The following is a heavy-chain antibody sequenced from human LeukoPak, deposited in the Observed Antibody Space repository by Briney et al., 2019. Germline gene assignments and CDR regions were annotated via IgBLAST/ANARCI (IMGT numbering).Heavy chain of an antibody. CDR2: ISGYNGNT. V-gene: IGHV1-18*04. J-gene: IGHJ4*02. CDR3: ARDIGSGSSLSFDY. CDR1: GYTFSTYY. D-gene: IGHD3-10*01. Sequence: ASVKVSCKASGYTFSTYYVHWVRQAPGQGLEWMGWISGYNGNTNYAQKVQGGVTMTTDTSTSTAYMEVRTLRSDDTAVYYCARDIGSGSSLSFDYWGQGTLVTVSS.